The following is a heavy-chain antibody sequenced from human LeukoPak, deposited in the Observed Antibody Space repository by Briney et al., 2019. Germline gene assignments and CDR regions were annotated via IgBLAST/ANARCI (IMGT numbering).Heavy chain of an antibody. V-gene: IGHV3-33*06. CDR1: GFTFSSYG. J-gene: IGHJ4*02. CDR3: AKDKGRYLDYYFDY. CDR2: IWDDGSNK. Sequence: GGSLRLSCAASGFTFSSYGMHWVRQAPGKGLEWVAVIWDDGSNKYYADSVKGRFTISRDNSKNTLYLQMNSLRAEDTAVYYCAKDKGRYLDYYFDYWGQGTLVTVSS. D-gene: IGHD2-15*01.